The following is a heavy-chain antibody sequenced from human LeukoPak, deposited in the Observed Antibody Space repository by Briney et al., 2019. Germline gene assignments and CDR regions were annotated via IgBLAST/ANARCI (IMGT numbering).Heavy chain of an antibody. Sequence: KPGESLKISCKGSGYTFTNYYIGWVRQTPGKGLEWXGXXXPGDSDARYSPSFQGQVTISADKSISTAYLRWSSLKASDTAMYYCARRYCSSTSCNPYFFDYWGQGTLVTVSS. CDR3: ARRYCSSTSCNPYFFDY. CDR1: GYTFTNYY. V-gene: IGHV5-51*01. D-gene: IGHD2-2*01. J-gene: IGHJ4*02. CDR2: XXPGDSDA.